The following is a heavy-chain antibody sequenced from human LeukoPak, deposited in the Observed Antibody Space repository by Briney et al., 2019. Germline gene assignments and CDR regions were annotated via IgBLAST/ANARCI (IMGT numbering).Heavy chain of an antibody. J-gene: IGHJ4*02. CDR3: ATRIAAAGKEADY. CDR1: GGSISSGSYY. D-gene: IGHD6-13*01. Sequence: SETLSLTCTVSGGSISSGSYYWSWIRQPAGKGLEWIGRIYTSGSTNYNPSLKSRVTISVDTSKNQFSLKLSSVTAADTAVYYCATRIAAAGKEADYWGQGTLVTVSS. V-gene: IGHV4-61*02. CDR2: IYTSGST.